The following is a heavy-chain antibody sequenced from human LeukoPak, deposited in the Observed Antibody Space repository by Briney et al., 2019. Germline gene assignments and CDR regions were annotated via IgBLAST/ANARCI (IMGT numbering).Heavy chain of an antibody. CDR1: GYTFSSFD. J-gene: IGHJ1*01. CDR2: MNPNSGNS. CDR3: VDPDR. Sequence: ASVKVSCKASGYTFSSFDINWVRQAPGQGLEWMGWMNPNSGNSGYAQKFQGRVTMTRNTSIATAYMEVSNLRFDDTAVYYCVDPDRWGQGTLDTVSS. D-gene: IGHD3-22*01. V-gene: IGHV1-8*01.